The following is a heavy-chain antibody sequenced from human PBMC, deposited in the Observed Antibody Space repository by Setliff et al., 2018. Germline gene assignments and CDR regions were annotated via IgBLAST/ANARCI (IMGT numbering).Heavy chain of an antibody. Sequence: TGGSLRLSCAASGFTFSAYGMSWVRQAPGKGLEWVSAISGSGGSTYYADSVKGRFTVSRDNSKNTLSLQMYSLRTEDTALYYCARERHLLSTVVIFGLFDFWGQGALVTVSS. V-gene: IGHV3-23*01. CDR1: GFTFSAYG. CDR3: ARERHLLSTVVIFGLFDF. J-gene: IGHJ4*02. D-gene: IGHD3-3*01. CDR2: ISGSGGST.